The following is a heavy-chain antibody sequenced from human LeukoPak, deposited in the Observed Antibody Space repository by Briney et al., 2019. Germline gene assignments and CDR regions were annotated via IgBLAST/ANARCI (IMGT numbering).Heavy chain of an antibody. CDR3: ARYYYDSHIDY. D-gene: IGHD3-22*01. CDR2: ISSSGSTI. V-gene: IGHV3-48*03. Sequence: PGGSLRLSCAASGFTFSSYEMNWVRQAPGKGLEWVSYISSSGSTIYYADSVKGRFTISRDNAKNSLYLQMNSLRAEDTALYYCARYYYDSHIDYWGQGTLVTVSS. J-gene: IGHJ4*02. CDR1: GFTFSSYE.